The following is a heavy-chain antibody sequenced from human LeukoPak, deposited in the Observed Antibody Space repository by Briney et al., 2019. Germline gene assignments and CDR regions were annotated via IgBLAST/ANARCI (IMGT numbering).Heavy chain of an antibody. D-gene: IGHD6-19*01. J-gene: IGHJ4*02. CDR2: IKQDGSEK. V-gene: IGHV3-7*01. Sequence: GGSLRLSCAASGFTFSSYWMSWVRQAPGKGLEWVANIKQDGSEKYYVDSERGRFTISRDNAKNSLYLQMSSLRAEDTAVYYCATGRAIAVAGLDHWGQGTLVTVSS. CDR1: GFTFSSYW. CDR3: ATGRAIAVAGLDH.